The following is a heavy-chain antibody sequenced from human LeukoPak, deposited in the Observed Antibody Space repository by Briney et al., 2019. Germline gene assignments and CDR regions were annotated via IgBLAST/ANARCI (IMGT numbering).Heavy chain of an antibody. J-gene: IGHJ4*02. V-gene: IGHV3-23*01. Sequence: PGGSLRPSCAPSGLTFSSYAMSWVGQPPGKGLEWVSAISGSGGSTYYADSVKGRFTISRDNSKNTLYLQMNSLRAEDTAVYYCARAINKVFDYWGQGTLVTVSS. CDR1: GLTFSSYA. CDR3: ARAINKVFDY. CDR2: ISGSGGST.